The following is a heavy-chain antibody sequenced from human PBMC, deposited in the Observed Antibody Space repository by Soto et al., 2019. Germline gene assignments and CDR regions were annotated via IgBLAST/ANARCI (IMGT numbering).Heavy chain of an antibody. CDR3: AAFSPVGSFGQVNYYYYYMDV. CDR2: ISSSSSTI. D-gene: IGHD3-10*01. Sequence: PGGSLRLSCAASGFTFSSYSMNWVRQAPGKGLEWVSYISSSSSTIYYADSVKGRFTISRDNAKNSLYLQMNSLRAEDTAVYYCAAFSPVGSFGQVNYYYYYMDVWGKGTTVTVSS. V-gene: IGHV3-48*01. CDR1: GFTFSSYS. J-gene: IGHJ6*03.